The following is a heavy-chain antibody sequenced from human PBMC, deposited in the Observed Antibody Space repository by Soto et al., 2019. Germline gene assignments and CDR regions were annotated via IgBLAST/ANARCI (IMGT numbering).Heavy chain of an antibody. CDR1: GFTFSSYW. CDR2: IKQDGSEK. CDR3: ARDRGTMVRAVIYNLKYYYYGMAV. D-gene: IGHD3-10*01. J-gene: IGHJ6*02. Sequence: GGSLRLSCAASGFTFSSYWMSWVRQAPGKGLEWVANIKQDGSEKYYVDSVKGRFTISRDNAKNSLYLQMNSLRAEDTAVYYCARDRGTMVRAVIYNLKYYYYGMAVWGQGTTVT. V-gene: IGHV3-7*01.